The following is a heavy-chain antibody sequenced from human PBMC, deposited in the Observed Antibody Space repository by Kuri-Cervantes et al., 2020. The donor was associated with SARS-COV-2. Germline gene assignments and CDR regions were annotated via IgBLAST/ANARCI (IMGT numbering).Heavy chain of an antibody. J-gene: IGHJ4*02. CDR1: GFTFSSYS. CDR2: ISSSSSYI. D-gene: IGHD3-3*01. CDR3: ARGGFLEWFLDY. V-gene: IGHV3-21*01. Sequence: GGSLRLSCAASGFTFSSYSMNWVRQAPGKGLEWVSSISSSSSYIYYADSVKGRFTISRDNAKNSLYLQMNSLRAEDTAVYYCARGGFLEWFLDYWGQGTLVTDSS.